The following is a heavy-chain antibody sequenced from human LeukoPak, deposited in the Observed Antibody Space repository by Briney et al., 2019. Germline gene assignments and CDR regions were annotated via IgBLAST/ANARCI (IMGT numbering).Heavy chain of an antibody. Sequence: GGSLRLSCAASGFTVSSNYMSWVGQAPGKGLEGGSVIYSGGSTYYSDSVKGRFTISRDNSKNTLYLQMNSLRAEDTAVYYCAREAPYYYDSSGYCWGQGTLVTVSS. D-gene: IGHD3-22*01. CDR3: AREAPYYYDSSGYC. J-gene: IGHJ4*02. CDR2: IYSGGST. V-gene: IGHV3-53*01. CDR1: GFTVSSNY.